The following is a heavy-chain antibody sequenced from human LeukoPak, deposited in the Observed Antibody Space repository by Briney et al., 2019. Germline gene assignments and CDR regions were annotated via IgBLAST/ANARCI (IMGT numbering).Heavy chain of an antibody. Sequence: PSETLSLTCAVSGGSISSSNWWSWVRQPPGKGLEWIGEIYHSGSTNYNPSLKSRVTISVDKSKNQFSLKLSSVTAADTAVYYCARDFGGCSSTSCYFNYYGMDVWGQGTTVTVSS. D-gene: IGHD2-2*01. CDR3: ARDFGGCSSTSCYFNYYGMDV. CDR2: IYHSGST. CDR1: GGSISSSNW. J-gene: IGHJ6*02. V-gene: IGHV4-4*02.